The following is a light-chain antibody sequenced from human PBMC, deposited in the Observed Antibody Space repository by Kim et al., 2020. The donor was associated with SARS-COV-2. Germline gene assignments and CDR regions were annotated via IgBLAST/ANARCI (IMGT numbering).Light chain of an antibody. V-gene: IGLV3-21*04. Sequence: SYELTQPPSVSVAPGKTARITCGENNIGSKSVHWYQQKPGQAPVLVIFYDSDRPSGIPERFSGSNSGNTATLTISRVEAGDEADYYCQVWDSSSDHPNWV. J-gene: IGLJ3*02. CDR3: QVWDSSSDHPNWV. CDR2: YDS. CDR1: NIGSKS.